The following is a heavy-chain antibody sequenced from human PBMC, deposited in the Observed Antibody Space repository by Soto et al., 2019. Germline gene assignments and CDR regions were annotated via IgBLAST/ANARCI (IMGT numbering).Heavy chain of an antibody. CDR2: IIPIFGTA. V-gene: IGHV1-69*12. CDR1: GGTFSSYA. CDR3: ARPDIVLVPAASLSYYYYGMDV. D-gene: IGHD2-2*01. J-gene: IGHJ6*02. Sequence: QVQLVQSGAEVKKPGSSVKVSCKASGGTFSSYAISWVRQAPGQGLEWMGGIIPIFGTANYAQKFQGRVTITADESTRTAYMELSSLRSEDTAVYYCARPDIVLVPAASLSYYYYGMDVWGQGTTVTVSS.